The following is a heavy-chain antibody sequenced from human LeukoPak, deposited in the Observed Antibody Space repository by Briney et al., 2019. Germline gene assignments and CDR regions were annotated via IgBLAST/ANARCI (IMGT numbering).Heavy chain of an antibody. CDR2: ISGSGGST. CDR3: AKVGGYYDSSGYYDKYFQH. V-gene: IGHV3-23*01. J-gene: IGHJ1*01. D-gene: IGHD3-22*01. CDR1: GFTFSSYA. Sequence: PGGSLRLSCAASGFTFSSYAMSWVRQAPGKGLEWVSAISGSGGSTYYADSVKGRFTISRDNSKNTLYLQMNSLRAEDTAVYYCAKVGGYYDSSGYYDKYFQHWGQGTLVTVSS.